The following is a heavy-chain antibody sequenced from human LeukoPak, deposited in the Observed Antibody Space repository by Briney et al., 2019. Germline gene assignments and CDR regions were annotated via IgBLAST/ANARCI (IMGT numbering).Heavy chain of an antibody. Sequence: ASVKVSCKSSGYTFTSYDNNWVRQATGQGLELRGWTNPNSGNTGYAQKFQGRVTMPRNTSISTAYMELSSLRSEDTAVYYCARSAGSMGYYMDVWGKGTTVTVSS. CDR1: GYTFTSYD. CDR2: TNPNSGNT. J-gene: IGHJ6*03. V-gene: IGHV1-8*01. CDR3: ARSAGSMGYYMDV. D-gene: IGHD2-8*01.